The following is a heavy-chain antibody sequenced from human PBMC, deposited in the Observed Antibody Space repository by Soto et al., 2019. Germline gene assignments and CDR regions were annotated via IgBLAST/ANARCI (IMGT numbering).Heavy chain of an antibody. CDR2: MNPNSGNT. D-gene: IGHD2-2*02. J-gene: IGHJ6*02. CDR3: ARGQQDIVVVPAATPNYYYYGMDV. Sequence: ASVKFSCKASGYTCTSYDINWLRQATGQGLEWMGWMNPNSGNTCYAQKFQGRVTMTRNTSISTAYMELSSLRPEDTAVYYCARGQQDIVVVPAATPNYYYYGMDVWGQGTTVTVSS. V-gene: IGHV1-8*01. CDR1: GYTCTSYD.